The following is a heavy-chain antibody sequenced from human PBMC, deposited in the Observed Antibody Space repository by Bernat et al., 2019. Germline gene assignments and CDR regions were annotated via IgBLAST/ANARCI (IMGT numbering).Heavy chain of an antibody. J-gene: IGHJ3*02. CDR1: RFTISSYA. Sequence: EVQVVESGGGLVQPGGSLKVSCAASRFTISSYAMSWVRQAPGEGLEWVSGISQSGGSTNYADSVKGRFTISRDNSKNTLYLQMNSLRAEDTAVYYCAKASGSYYGRGAFDIWGQGTMVTVSS. CDR3: AKASGSYYGRGAFDI. V-gene: IGHV3-23*04. CDR2: ISQSGGST. D-gene: IGHD1-26*01.